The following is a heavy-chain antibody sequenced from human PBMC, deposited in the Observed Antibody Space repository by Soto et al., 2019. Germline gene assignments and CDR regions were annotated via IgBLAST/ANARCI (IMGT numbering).Heavy chain of an antibody. CDR3: ASHLVPGRPFDH. CDR2: IYHTGAT. D-gene: IGHD2-8*02. CDR1: GGSVGRGVYY. J-gene: IGHJ4*02. V-gene: IGHV4-61*08. Sequence: PSETLSLTCTVSGGSVGRGVYYWSWVRQPPGKGLEWIGYIYHTGATNYKPSLKSRVTISLDTSKNEFSLRLTSVTAADTAVYYCASHLVPGRPFDHWGQGTLVTVSS.